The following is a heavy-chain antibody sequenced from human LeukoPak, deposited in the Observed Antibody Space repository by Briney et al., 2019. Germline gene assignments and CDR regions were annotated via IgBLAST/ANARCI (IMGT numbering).Heavy chain of an antibody. CDR3: ARMSYDMFPIYFDY. D-gene: IGHD3-22*01. CDR1: GFTFSNYW. CDR2: IKVDGSET. J-gene: IGHJ4*02. Sequence: PGGSLRLSCAASGFTFSNYWMSWVRQVPGKGLEWLANIKVDGSETYYVDSLKGRFTISRDNAKNSVYLQMNSLRVEDTAVYYCARMSYDMFPIYFDYWGQGTLVTVSS. V-gene: IGHV3-7*03.